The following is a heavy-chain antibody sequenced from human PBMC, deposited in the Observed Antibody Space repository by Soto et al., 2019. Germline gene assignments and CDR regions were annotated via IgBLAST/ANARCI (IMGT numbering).Heavy chain of an antibody. V-gene: IGHV4-30-4*01. J-gene: IGHJ5*02. CDR3: ARAPAMVTFWFDP. CDR2: IYYSGST. D-gene: IGHD5-18*01. Sequence: QVQLQESGPGLVKPSQTLSLTGTVSGGSISSGDYYWSWIRQPPGKGLEWIGYIYYSGSTYYNPSLKSRVTISVDTSKNQFSLKLSSVTAADTAVYYCARAPAMVTFWFDPWGQGTLVTVSS. CDR1: GGSISSGDYY.